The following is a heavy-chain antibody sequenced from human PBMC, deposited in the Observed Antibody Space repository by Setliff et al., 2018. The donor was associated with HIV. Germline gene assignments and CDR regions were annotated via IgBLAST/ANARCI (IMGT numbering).Heavy chain of an antibody. Sequence: PGGSLRLSCAASGFTFSSYSMNWVRQAPGKGLEWVSSISSSSSYIYYADSVKGRFTISRDNAKNSLSLQVNSLRGEDTAVYYCARGVPYSSSSEYYYYYYYMDVWGTGTTVTVSS. CDR2: ISSSSSYI. D-gene: IGHD6-6*01. CDR3: ARGVPYSSSSEYYYYYYYMDV. CDR1: GFTFSSYS. J-gene: IGHJ6*03. V-gene: IGHV3-21*01.